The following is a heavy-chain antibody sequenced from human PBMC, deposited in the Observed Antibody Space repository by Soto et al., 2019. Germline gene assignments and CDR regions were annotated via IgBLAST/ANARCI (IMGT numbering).Heavy chain of an antibody. CDR2: IYYSGST. Sequence: SETLSLTCTVSGGSISSSSYYWGWIRQPPGKGLEWIGSIYYSGSTYYNPSLKSRVTISVDTSKNQFSLKLSSVTAADTAVYYCARGLGQQPGLARDSQKSYYYYYGMDVWGQGTTVTVSS. CDR3: ARGLGQQPGLARDSQKSYYYYYGMDV. CDR1: GGSISSSSYY. V-gene: IGHV4-39*01. D-gene: IGHD6-13*01. J-gene: IGHJ6*02.